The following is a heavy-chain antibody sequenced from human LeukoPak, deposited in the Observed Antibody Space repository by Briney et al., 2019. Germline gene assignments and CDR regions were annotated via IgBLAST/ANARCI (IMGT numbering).Heavy chain of an antibody. CDR3: VRDSGSRSSGLFDF. D-gene: IGHD2-15*01. Sequence: GGSLRLSCAASGFTFRSYVMSWVRQAPGKGLEWISSTSGGGGNTYYADSVKGRFTISRDNAKNSLSLQINSLRVDDTAVYYCVRDSGSRSSGLFDFWGQGTLVTVSS. J-gene: IGHJ4*02. CDR2: TSGGGGNT. V-gene: IGHV3-23*01. CDR1: GFTFRSYV.